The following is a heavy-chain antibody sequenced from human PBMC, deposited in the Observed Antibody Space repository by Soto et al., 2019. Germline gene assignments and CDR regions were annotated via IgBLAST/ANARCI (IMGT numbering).Heavy chain of an antibody. CDR2: INHTGST. J-gene: IGHJ6*03. V-gene: IGHV4-34*01. Sequence: SETLSLTCAVYGGSFSGYYWSWIRQSPGKGLEWIGEINHTGSTNYNPSLKSRATISVDTSKNQFSLKLNSVTAADTAVYYCATQAPYSSSPSSYYYSVVRGNGTTVTAP. CDR3: ATQAPYSSSPSSYYYSVV. D-gene: IGHD6-6*01. CDR1: GGSFSGYY.